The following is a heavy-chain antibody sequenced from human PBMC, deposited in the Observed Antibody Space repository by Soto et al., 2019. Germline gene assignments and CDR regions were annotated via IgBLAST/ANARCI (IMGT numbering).Heavy chain of an antibody. J-gene: IGHJ5*02. CDR3: ARGSSYYYEWFDP. CDR1: GFTFSSYW. Sequence: GGSLRLSCAAPGFTFSSYWMHWVRQAPGKGLVWVSRINSDGSSTSYADSVKGRFTISRDNAKDTLYLQMNSLRAEDTAVYYCARGSSYYYEWFDPWGQGTLVTVSS. V-gene: IGHV3-74*01. D-gene: IGHD3-22*01. CDR2: INSDGSST.